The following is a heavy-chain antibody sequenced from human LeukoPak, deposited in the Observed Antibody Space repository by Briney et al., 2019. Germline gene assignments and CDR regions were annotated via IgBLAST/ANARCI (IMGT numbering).Heavy chain of an antibody. CDR2: IYYSGST. V-gene: IGHV4-30-4*08. Sequence: PSETLSLTCTVSGGSISSGDYYWSWIRQPPGKGLEWIGYIYYSGSTYYNPSLKSRVTISVDTSKNQFSLKLSSVTAADTAVYYCARMDKYQLPHHFDYWGQGTLVTVSS. D-gene: IGHD2-2*01. J-gene: IGHJ4*02. CDR1: GGSISSGDYY. CDR3: ARMDKYQLPHHFDY.